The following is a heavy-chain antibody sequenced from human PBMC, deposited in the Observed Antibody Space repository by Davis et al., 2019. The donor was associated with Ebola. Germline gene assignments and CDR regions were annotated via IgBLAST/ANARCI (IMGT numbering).Heavy chain of an antibody. CDR2: FIPILGIA. V-gene: IGHV1-69*02. Sequence: AASVKVSCKASGGTLSRFTISWVRQAPGQGLEWMGRFIPILGIAKYAQKFQGRITITADKSTNTAHMELSSLRSEDTAVYYCARYAGRSGQELFDPWGQGTLVTVSS. CDR3: ARYAGRSGQELFDP. J-gene: IGHJ5*02. CDR1: GGTLSRFT. D-gene: IGHD6-19*01.